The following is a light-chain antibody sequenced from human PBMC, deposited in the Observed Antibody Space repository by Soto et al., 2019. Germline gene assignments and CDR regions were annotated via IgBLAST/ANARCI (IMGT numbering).Light chain of an antibody. CDR1: STDIGAYNY. CDR2: EVT. Sequence: QSALTQPASVSGSPGQSITISCTGTSTDIGAYNYVSWYQQHPGKAPKLLIYEVTNRPSGVSNRFSGSKSGNTASLTIPGLQAEDEANYYCNSYTTLSNRVFGTGTKLTVL. V-gene: IGLV2-14*01. J-gene: IGLJ1*01. CDR3: NSYTTLSNRV.